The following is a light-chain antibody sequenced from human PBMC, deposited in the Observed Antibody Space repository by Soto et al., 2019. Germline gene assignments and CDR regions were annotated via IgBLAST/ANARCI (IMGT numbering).Light chain of an antibody. V-gene: IGKV3-15*01. CDR1: QRISSN. J-gene: IGKJ1*01. CDR3: QHYNNGPPWT. Sequence: EVVMTQSPATLSVSPGERATLSCRASQRISSNLAWYQQRRGQAPRLLIYGASTRAPGIPARFSGSGSETEFTLTISSLQSEDFAVYYCQHYNNGPPWTFGQGTKVEIK. CDR2: GAS.